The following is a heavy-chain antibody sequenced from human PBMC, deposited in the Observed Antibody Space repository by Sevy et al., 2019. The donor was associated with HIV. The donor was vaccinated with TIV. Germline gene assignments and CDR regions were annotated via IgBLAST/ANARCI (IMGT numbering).Heavy chain of an antibody. J-gene: IGHJ6*02. V-gene: IGHV4-34*01. Sequence: SETLSLTCAVYGGSFSGYYWSWIRQPPGKGLEWIGEINHSGSTNYNPSLKSRVTISVDTSKNQFSLKLSSVTAADTAVYYCARMGYYDFWSGYYRSYYYYGMDVWGQRTTVTVSS. D-gene: IGHD3-3*01. CDR3: ARMGYYDFWSGYYRSYYYYGMDV. CDR2: INHSGST. CDR1: GGSFSGYY.